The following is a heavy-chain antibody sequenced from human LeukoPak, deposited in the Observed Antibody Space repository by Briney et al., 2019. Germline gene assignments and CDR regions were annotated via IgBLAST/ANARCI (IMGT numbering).Heavy chain of an antibody. CDR1: GFTFGDWV. D-gene: IGHD3-3*01. V-gene: IGHV3-23*01. CDR3: AKVGGYHDFRSGYLPVAFDM. J-gene: IGHJ3*02. Sequence: PGGSLRLSCRSSGFTFGDWVMTWVRQAPGKGLEWVSVISGSGGGTFYADSVKGRFTVSRDNSKNTLYLQMNSLRAGDTAVYYCAKVGGYHDFRSGYLPVAFDMWGQGTMVTVSS. CDR2: ISGSGGGT.